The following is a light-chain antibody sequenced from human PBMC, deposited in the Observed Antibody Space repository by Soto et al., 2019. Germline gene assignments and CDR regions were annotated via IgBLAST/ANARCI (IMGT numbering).Light chain of an antibody. CDR3: QQYNNWPWT. J-gene: IGKJ1*01. V-gene: IGKV3-15*01. CDR2: GAS. CDR1: QSVSSN. Sequence: EIVMTQSSATLSVSPGERGTLSCRASQSVSSNLAWYQQKPGQAPRLLIYGASTRATGIPARFSGSRSGTEFTLTISSLQSEDFAVYYCQQYNNWPWTFGQGTKVEIK.